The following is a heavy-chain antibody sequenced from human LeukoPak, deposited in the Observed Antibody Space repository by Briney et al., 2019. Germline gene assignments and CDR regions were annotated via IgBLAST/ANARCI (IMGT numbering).Heavy chain of an antibody. V-gene: IGHV3-20*01. D-gene: IGHD3-10*01. CDR3: ARDEVVRGVNWFDP. Sequence: PGGSLRLSCAASGFTFSSYVMSWVRQAPGKGLEWVSGINWNGGSTGYADSVKGRFTISRDNAKNSLYLQMNSLRAEDTALYHCARDEVVRGVNWFDPWGQGTLVTVSS. CDR2: INWNGGST. CDR1: GFTFSSYV. J-gene: IGHJ5*02.